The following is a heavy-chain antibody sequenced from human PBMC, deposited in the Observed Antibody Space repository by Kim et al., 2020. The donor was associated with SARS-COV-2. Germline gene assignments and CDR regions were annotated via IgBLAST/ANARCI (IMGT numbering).Heavy chain of an antibody. CDR3: AKEAYDSSGWFDY. V-gene: IGHV3-23*01. Sequence: YCADSVKGRFTISEDNTKNTLYQQMNSLRAEDTAVYYCAKEAYDSSGWFDYWGQGTLVTVSS. D-gene: IGHD3-22*01. J-gene: IGHJ4*02.